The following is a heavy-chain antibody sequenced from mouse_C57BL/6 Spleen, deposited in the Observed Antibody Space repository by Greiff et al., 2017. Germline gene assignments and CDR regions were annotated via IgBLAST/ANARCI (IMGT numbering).Heavy chain of an antibody. Sequence: QVQLQQPGAELVKPGASVKLSCKASGYTFTSYWMHWVKQRPGQGLEWIGMIHPNSGSTNYNEKFKSKATLTVDKSSSTAYMQLSSLTSEDSAVYDCARDGGNYRYAMDDWGQGTSVTVSS. D-gene: IGHD2-1*01. V-gene: IGHV1-64*01. J-gene: IGHJ4*01. CDR1: GYTFTSYW. CDR2: IHPNSGST. CDR3: ARDGGNYRYAMDD.